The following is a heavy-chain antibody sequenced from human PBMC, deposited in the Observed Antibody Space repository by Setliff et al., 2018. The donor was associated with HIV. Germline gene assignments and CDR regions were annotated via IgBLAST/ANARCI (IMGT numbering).Heavy chain of an antibody. D-gene: IGHD6-19*01. Sequence: ASVKVSCKASGYSFARYGLSWVRQAPGQGLEWVGWISGFNGNTKYAQSFQDRVAMTTETATGTAYMEMRSLRSDDTAVYFCARVPYRSAWFSGGHDAFDIWGQGTMVTVSS. CDR1: GYSFARYG. CDR3: ARVPYRSAWFSGGHDAFDI. J-gene: IGHJ3*02. CDR2: ISGFNGNT. V-gene: IGHV1-18*01.